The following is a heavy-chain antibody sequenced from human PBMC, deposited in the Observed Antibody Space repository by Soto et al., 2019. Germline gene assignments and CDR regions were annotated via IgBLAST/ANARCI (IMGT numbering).Heavy chain of an antibody. Sequence: HVQLVESGGGVVQPGGSLRLSCAASGFAFHNFGMHWVRQAPGKGLEWVAVIAYDGSTANYADSMKGRFTISRDNAKDTLFLHMISLRVEDTAVDDCAKEGYDTRSGSFDSWGEGTLVTVSS. CDR1: GFAFHNFG. J-gene: IGHJ4*02. D-gene: IGHD3-22*01. CDR3: AKEGYDTRSGSFDS. V-gene: IGHV3-30*18. CDR2: IAYDGSTA.